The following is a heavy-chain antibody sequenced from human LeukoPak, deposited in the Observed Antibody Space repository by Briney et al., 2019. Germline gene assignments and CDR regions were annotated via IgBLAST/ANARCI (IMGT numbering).Heavy chain of an antibody. D-gene: IGHD4-23*01. CDR2: IYYSGST. J-gene: IGHJ3*02. CDR1: GGSISSYY. V-gene: IGHV4-59*01. Sequence: SGTLSLTCAVSGGSISSYYWSWIRQPPGKGLEWIGYIYYSGSTNYNPSLKSRVTISVDTSKNQFSLKLSSVTAADTAVYYCARDFNYGGNSDAFDIWGQGTMVTVPS. CDR3: ARDFNYGGNSDAFDI.